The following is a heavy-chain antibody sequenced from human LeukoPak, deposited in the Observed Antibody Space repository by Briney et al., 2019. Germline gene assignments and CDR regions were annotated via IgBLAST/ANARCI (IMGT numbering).Heavy chain of an antibody. CDR2: IKQDGSEK. CDR1: GFTFSNYW. J-gene: IGHJ6*04. D-gene: IGHD5-18*01. Sequence: PGGSLRLSCEASGFTFSNYWMSWVRQAPGKGLEWVASIKQDGSEKNYVDSVKGRFTISRDNAKNSLYLRMNSLRAEDTAVYYCARDRWIQLRENYYYYGMDVWGKGTTVTVSS. CDR3: ARDRWIQLRENYYYYGMDV. V-gene: IGHV3-7*01.